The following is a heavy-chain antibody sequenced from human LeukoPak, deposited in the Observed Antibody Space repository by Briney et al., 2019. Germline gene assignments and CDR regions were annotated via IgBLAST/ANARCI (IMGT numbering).Heavy chain of an antibody. CDR1: GFTVSTNY. CDR2: IYSGGGT. V-gene: IGHV3-66*01. J-gene: IGHJ4*02. D-gene: IGHD4-17*01. Sequence: GGSLRLSCAASGFTVSTNYMSWVRQAPGKGLEWVSLIYSGGGTYYADSVKGRFTISRDDSRNTLSLQMNSLRVDDTAVYYCARGFRSVTTWGYFDYWGQGALVTVSS. CDR3: ARGFRSVTTWGYFDY.